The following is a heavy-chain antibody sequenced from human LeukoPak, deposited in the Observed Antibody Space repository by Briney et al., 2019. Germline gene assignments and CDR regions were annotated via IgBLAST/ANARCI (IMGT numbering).Heavy chain of an antibody. CDR2: MNPNSGNT. D-gene: IGHD6-6*01. CDR3: ARSRLAARPYYYMDV. Sequence: ASVKVSCKASGYTFTSYDINWVRQATGQGLEWMGWMNPNSGNTGCAQKFQGRVTITRNTSISTAYMELSSLRSEDTAVYYCARSRLAARPYYYMDVWGKGTTVTVSS. V-gene: IGHV1-8*03. J-gene: IGHJ6*03. CDR1: GYTFTSYD.